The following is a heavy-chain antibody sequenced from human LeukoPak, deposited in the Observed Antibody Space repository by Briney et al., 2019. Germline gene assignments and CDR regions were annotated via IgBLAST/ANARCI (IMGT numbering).Heavy chain of an antibody. D-gene: IGHD6-19*01. CDR3: ARPRSGSGWDGDFDS. CDR2: IYTTGST. CDR1: GGSISGYY. J-gene: IGHJ4*02. V-gene: IGHV4-4*07. Sequence: PSETLSLTCTVSGGSISGYYWSWIRQPAGKGLEWIGRIYTTGSTNYNPSLKSRVTMSVDTSKNQFSLKLSSVTAADTAVYYCARPRSGSGWDGDFDSWGQGTLVTVSS.